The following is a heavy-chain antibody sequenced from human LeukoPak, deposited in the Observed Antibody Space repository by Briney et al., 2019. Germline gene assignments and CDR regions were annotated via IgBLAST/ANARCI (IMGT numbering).Heavy chain of an antibody. Sequence: GGSLRLSCEASGFTFSDYEMNWVRQPPGKGLEWVSYMSSSGNVKYYADSVKGRFTISRDNAKNSLYLQMNGLRAEDTAVYYCASNTYGDYVSFDYWGQGTLVIVSS. V-gene: IGHV3-48*03. CDR2: MSSSGNVK. CDR1: GFTFSDYE. D-gene: IGHD4-17*01. CDR3: ASNTYGDYVSFDY. J-gene: IGHJ4*02.